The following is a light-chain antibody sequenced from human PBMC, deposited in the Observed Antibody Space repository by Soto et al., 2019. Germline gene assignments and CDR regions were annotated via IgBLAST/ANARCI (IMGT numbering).Light chain of an antibody. CDR3: CSYAGSSFWV. V-gene: IGLV2-11*01. CDR2: DVS. Sequence: QSVLTQPRSVSGSPGQSVTISCTGTSSDVGGYNYVSWYQQHPGKAPKLMIYDVSKRPSGVPDRFSGSKSGNTASLTISGLQAEDEAHYYCCSYAGSSFWVFGGGTKLTVL. CDR1: SSDVGGYNY. J-gene: IGLJ3*02.